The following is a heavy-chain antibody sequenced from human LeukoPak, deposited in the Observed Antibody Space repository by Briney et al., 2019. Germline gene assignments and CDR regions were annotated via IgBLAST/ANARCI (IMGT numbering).Heavy chain of an antibody. D-gene: IGHD5-18*01. J-gene: IGHJ6*03. CDR2: ISSSSSTI. CDR3: ARVRWIQLWSHGFYYMDV. V-gene: IGHV3-48*01. CDR1: GFTFSSYS. Sequence: GGSLRLSCAASGFTFSSYSMNWVRQAPGKGLEWVSYISSSSSTIYYADSVKGRFTISRDNAKNSLYLQMNSLRAEDTAVYYCARVRWIQLWSHGFYYMDVWGKGTTVTVSS.